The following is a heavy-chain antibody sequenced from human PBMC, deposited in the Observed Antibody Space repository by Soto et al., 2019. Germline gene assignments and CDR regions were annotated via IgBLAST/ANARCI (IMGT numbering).Heavy chain of an antibody. CDR3: ARGLEQQSNWFDP. Sequence: PGESLKISCKGSGYSFTSYWIGWVRQMPGKGLEWMGIIYPGDSDTRYSPSFQGQVTISADKSISTAYLQWSSLEASDTAMYYCARGLEQQSNWFDPWGQGTLVTVSS. J-gene: IGHJ5*02. CDR1: GYSFTSYW. D-gene: IGHD6-13*01. V-gene: IGHV5-51*01. CDR2: IYPGDSDT.